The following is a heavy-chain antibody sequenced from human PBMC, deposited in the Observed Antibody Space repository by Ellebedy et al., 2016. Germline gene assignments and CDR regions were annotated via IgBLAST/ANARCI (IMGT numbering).Heavy chain of an antibody. CDR2: INHSGST. CDR3: ASRAAYCGGDCYAFDI. V-gene: IGHV4-39*07. Sequence: SETLSLXXTVSGGSISSSSYYWGWIRQPPGKGLEWIGEINHSGSTNYNPSLKSRVTISVDTSKNQFSLKLSSVTAADTAVYYCASRAAYCGGDCYAFDIWGQGTMVTVSS. D-gene: IGHD2-21*02. J-gene: IGHJ3*02. CDR1: GGSISSSSYY.